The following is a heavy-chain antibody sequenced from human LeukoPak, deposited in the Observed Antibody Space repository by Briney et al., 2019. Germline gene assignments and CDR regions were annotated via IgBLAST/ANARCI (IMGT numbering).Heavy chain of an antibody. V-gene: IGHV3-30*03. CDR1: GFPFSSYG. D-gene: IGHD6-6*01. J-gene: IGHJ3*01. CDR3: ARSSYSSSSSV. Sequence: GGSLRLSCAASGFPFSSYGMHWVRQAPGKGLEWVAVISHDGTNKYYVDSVKGRFTISRDNAKNSLYLQINSLRAEDTAVYYCARSSYSSSSSVWGQGTMVTVSS. CDR2: ISHDGTNK.